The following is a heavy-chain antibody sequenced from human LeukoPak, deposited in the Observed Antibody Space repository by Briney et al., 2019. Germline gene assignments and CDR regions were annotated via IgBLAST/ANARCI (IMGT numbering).Heavy chain of an antibody. CDR1: GYTFTSYD. D-gene: IGHD3-22*01. J-gene: IGHJ4*02. Sequence: ASVKVSCKASGYTFTSYDINWVRQATGQGLEWMGWMNPNSGNTGYAQKFQGRVTMTRNTSISTAYMELSSLRSEDTAVYYCAKESSSGYYYVVTPDFDYWGQGTLVTVSS. CDR3: AKESSSGYYYVVTPDFDY. CDR2: MNPNSGNT. V-gene: IGHV1-8*01.